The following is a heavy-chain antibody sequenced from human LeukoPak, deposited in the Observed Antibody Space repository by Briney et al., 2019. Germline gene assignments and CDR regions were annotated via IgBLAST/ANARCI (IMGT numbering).Heavy chain of an antibody. CDR3: ARGDYYDSSGYFDY. D-gene: IGHD3-22*01. V-gene: IGHV4-59*01. J-gene: IGHJ4*02. Sequence: SETPSLTCTVSGGSISSYYWSWIRQPPGKELEWIGYIYYSGSTNYNPSLKSRVTISVDTSKNQFSLKLSSVTAADTAVYYCARGDYYDSSGYFDYWGQGTLVTVSS. CDR1: GGSISSYY. CDR2: IYYSGST.